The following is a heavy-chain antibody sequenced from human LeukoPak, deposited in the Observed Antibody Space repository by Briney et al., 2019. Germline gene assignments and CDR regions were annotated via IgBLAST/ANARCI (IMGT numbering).Heavy chain of an antibody. D-gene: IGHD5-18*01. CDR1: GGSISSDY. Sequence: SWTLSLTCTVSGGSISSDYWSWIRQPPGKGLEWIGYIYYSGSTNYNPSLKSRATISVDRSKNQFSLNLSSVTAADTAIYYCARGRGYNYPFDYWGQGTLVTVSS. V-gene: IGHV4-59*01. CDR3: ARGRGYNYPFDY. CDR2: IYYSGST. J-gene: IGHJ4*02.